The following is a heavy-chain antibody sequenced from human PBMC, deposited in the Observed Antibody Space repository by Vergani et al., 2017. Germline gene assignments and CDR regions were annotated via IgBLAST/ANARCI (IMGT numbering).Heavy chain of an antibody. CDR3: ARRHNTMIVVQYWFDP. CDR1: GFTFSSYS. J-gene: IGHJ5*02. D-gene: IGHD3-22*01. CDR2: ISSSSSYI. V-gene: IGHV3-21*04. Sequence: VQLVESGGGLVKPGGSLRLSCAASGFTFSSYSMNWVRQAPGKGLELVSSISSSSSYIYYGDSVKGRFTISRDNAKNSPYLQMNSLRAEDTAVYYCARRHNTMIVVQYWFDPWGQGTLVTVSS.